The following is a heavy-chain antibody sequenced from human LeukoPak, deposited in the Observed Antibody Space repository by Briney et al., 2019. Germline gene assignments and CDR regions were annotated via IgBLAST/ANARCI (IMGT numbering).Heavy chain of an antibody. D-gene: IGHD4-17*01. Sequence: ASVKVSCKASGYTFTSYGISWVRQAPGQGLEWMGWISAYNGNTNYAQKLQGRVTMTTDTSTSTAYMELRSLRSDDTAVYYCARADYGDYSTWFDPWAREPWSPSPQ. J-gene: IGHJ5*02. CDR1: GYTFTSYG. CDR2: ISAYNGNT. V-gene: IGHV1-18*01. CDR3: ARADYGDYSTWFDP.